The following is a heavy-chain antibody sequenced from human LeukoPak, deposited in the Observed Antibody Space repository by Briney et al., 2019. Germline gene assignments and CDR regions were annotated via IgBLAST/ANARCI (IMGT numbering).Heavy chain of an antibody. J-gene: IGHJ3*02. V-gene: IGHV1-18*01. CDR3: ARVNYDILTGYYIPHAFDI. CDR1: GYSFITYG. Sequence: ASVKVSCKTSGYSFITYGISWVQQAPRQGLEWMGWITAYNGNTKSAQKLQDRVTMTTDTSTSTAYMELRSLRSDDTAVYYCARVNYDILTGYYIPHAFDIWGQGTMVTVSS. D-gene: IGHD3-9*01. CDR2: ITAYNGNT.